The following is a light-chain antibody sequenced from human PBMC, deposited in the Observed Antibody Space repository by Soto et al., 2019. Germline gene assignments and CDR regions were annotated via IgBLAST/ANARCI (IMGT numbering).Light chain of an antibody. Sequence: DIQMTQSPSTLSASVGDRVTITCRASQSISSGLAWYQQKPGQAPRLLIYKASTLESGVPSRFSGSGSGTEFTLTITSLQPDDFASYYCQQYNSYLTFGQGTKVEIK. J-gene: IGKJ1*01. CDR2: KAS. V-gene: IGKV1-5*03. CDR3: QQYNSYLT. CDR1: QSISSG.